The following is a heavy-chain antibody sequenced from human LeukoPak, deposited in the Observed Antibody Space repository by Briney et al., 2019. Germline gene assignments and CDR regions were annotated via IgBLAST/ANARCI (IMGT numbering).Heavy chain of an antibody. V-gene: IGHV3-74*01. CDR1: GFTLSSYW. Sequence: GGSLRLSCEASGFTLSSYWMHWVRQAPGKGLVWVSRIHSDGTTTDYADSVKGRFTISRDNAKNTLYLQMNSLRAEDTAVYYCVRASAGVIMDYWGQGTLVTVSS. CDR2: IHSDGTTT. D-gene: IGHD3-10*01. CDR3: VRASAGVIMDY. J-gene: IGHJ4*02.